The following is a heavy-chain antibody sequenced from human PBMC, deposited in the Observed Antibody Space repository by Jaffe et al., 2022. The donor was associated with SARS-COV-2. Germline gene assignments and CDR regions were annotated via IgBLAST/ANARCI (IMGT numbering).Heavy chain of an antibody. D-gene: IGHD3-16*01. V-gene: IGHV3-30*18. CDR1: GFTFSSYG. CDR3: AKEGGPGGHSSYGYEN. J-gene: IGHJ4*02. CDR2: ISSDGSNK. Sequence: QVQLVESGGGVVQPGRSLRLSCAASGFTFSSYGIHWVRQAPGKGLEWVAVISSDGSNKNYRDSVKGRFTISRDNPKNTLYLQMDSLRPEDTAVYYCAKEGGPGGHSSYGYENWGQGNLVIVSS.